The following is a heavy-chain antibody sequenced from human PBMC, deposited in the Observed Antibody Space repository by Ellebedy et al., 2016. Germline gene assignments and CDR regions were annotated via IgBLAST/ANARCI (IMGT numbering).Heavy chain of an antibody. Sequence: GSLRLXXAVSGFTVSSNYMSWVRQAPGKGLEWIGEINHSGSTNYNPSLKSRVTISVDTSKNQFSLKLSSVTAADTAVYYCAKGWELRWWGQGTLVTVSS. CDR2: INHSGST. CDR1: GFTVSSNY. V-gene: IGHV4-34*01. D-gene: IGHD1-26*01. CDR3: AKGWELRW. J-gene: IGHJ4*02.